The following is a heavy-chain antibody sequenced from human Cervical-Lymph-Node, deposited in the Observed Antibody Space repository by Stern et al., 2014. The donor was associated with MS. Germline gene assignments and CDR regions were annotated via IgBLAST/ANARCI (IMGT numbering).Heavy chain of an antibody. CDR1: GFNFSTYS. D-gene: IGHD3-10*01. V-gene: IGHV3-21*01. J-gene: IGHJ3*02. CDR3: ARVRVIMVRGDTFDI. CDR2: ISTSSTYI. Sequence: EVQLVESGGGLVKPGGSLRLSCAASGFNFSTYSMNWVRQAPGKGLEWVSSISTSSTYIYYADSVKGRFTISRDNAKNSLYLQMNSLRAEDTAVYYCARVRVIMVRGDTFDIWGQGTMVTVSS.